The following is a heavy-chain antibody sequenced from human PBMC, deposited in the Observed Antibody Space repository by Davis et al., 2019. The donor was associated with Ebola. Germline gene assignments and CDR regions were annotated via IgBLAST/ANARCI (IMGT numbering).Heavy chain of an antibody. J-gene: IGHJ6*02. V-gene: IGHV3-30*03. CDR2: ISYDGTNK. D-gene: IGHD6-13*01. CDR3: ARDGTSSWPNHYGMDV. Sequence: GESLKISCAASGFTFSSYGMHWVRQAPGTGLEWVAVISYDGTNKYYVDSVKGRFTISRDNAKNSLFLQMKSLRVDDTAVYYCARDGTSSWPNHYGMDVWGQGITVTVSS. CDR1: GFTFSSYG.